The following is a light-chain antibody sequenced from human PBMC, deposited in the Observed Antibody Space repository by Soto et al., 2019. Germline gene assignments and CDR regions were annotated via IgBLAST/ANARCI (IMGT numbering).Light chain of an antibody. CDR1: QSVSSIY. V-gene: IGKV3-11*01. CDR2: EAS. CDR3: QQRSNWPRT. Sequence: EIVLTQSPATLSMSPGERATLSCRASQSVSSIYLAWYQQKPGQAPRLLIYEASNRATGIPARFSGGGSGTDFTLTIISLEPEDFEVYFCQQRSNWPRTFGQGTKLEIK. J-gene: IGKJ2*01.